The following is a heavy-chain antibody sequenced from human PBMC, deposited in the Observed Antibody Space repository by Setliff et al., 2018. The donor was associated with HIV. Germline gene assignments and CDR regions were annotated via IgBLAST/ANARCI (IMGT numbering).Heavy chain of an antibody. D-gene: IGHD6-19*01. V-gene: IGHV4-38-2*01. CDR3: ARGIAVAGPYFDY. Sequence: PSETLSLTCAVSGYSISIGYYWGWIRQPPGKGLEWIGNIYHSGSTYYTPSLKSRVTISVDTPKNEFSLKLSSMTAADTAVYYCARGIAVAGPYFDYWGQGTLVTVSS. CDR1: GYSISIGYY. J-gene: IGHJ4*02. CDR2: IYHSGST.